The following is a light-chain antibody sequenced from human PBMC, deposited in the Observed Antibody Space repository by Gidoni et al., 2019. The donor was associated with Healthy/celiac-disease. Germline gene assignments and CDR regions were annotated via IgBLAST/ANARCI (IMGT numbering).Light chain of an antibody. CDR3: QQYVSSPQT. V-gene: IGKV3-20*01. J-gene: IGKJ1*01. CDR2: GAS. CDR1: QSVSSSY. Sequence: EIVLTQSPGTLSLSPGERATLSCRASQSVSSSYFAWYQQKPGQAPRLLIYGASSRATGIPDRFSGSGSGTDFTLTISILEPEDFAVDYCQQYVSSPQTFXQXTKVEIK.